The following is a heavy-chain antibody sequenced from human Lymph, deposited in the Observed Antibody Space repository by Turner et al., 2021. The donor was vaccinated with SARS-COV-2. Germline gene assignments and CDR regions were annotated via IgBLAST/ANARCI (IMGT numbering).Heavy chain of an antibody. J-gene: IGHJ6*02. CDR1: GYSFTSYW. CDR3: ARSEFCTSPSCYRGYYYYRMDV. CDR2: IYPGDSDT. D-gene: IGHD2-2*02. Sequence: EVKLVQSGAEVKKPGESLKISCKGSGYSFTSYWIGWVRQMPGKGLECMGLIYPGDSDTRYSPSFQGQVTISADKSISTAYLQWSSLKASDTAMYYCARSEFCTSPSCYRGYYYYRMDVWGQGTTVTVSS. V-gene: IGHV5-51*03.